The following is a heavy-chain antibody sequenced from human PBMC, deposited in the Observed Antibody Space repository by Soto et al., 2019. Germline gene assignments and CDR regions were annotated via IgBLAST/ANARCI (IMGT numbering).Heavy chain of an antibody. CDR2: VYYSGST. J-gene: IGHJ4*02. Sequence: QLQLQESGPGLVKPSETLSLTCTVSGGSIISSNYYWGWIRQPPGKGLEWIGSVYYSGSTYYNPSRNGRGTRSVATSETQFALTLSSVTAADTAMYYCARRHLEYSVSYYVGYYFDDWGQGTLVPVSS. CDR1: GGSIISSNYY. V-gene: IGHV4-39*01. CDR3: ARRHLEYSVSYYVGYYFDD. D-gene: IGHD1-26*01.